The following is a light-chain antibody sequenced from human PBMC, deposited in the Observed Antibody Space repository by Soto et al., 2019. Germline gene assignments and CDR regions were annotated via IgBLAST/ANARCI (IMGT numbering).Light chain of an antibody. V-gene: IGLV3-1*01. CDR3: QAWDRSVNYV. CDR1: KLGDKL. J-gene: IGLJ1*01. Sequence: SYELTQPPSVSVSPGQTASITCSGEKLGDKLACWYQQKPGQSPVLVIYQDNKRPSGIPDRFSGSNSGNTATLTISGTQTMYEADYYCQAWDRSVNYVFGTGTKVTVL. CDR2: QDN.